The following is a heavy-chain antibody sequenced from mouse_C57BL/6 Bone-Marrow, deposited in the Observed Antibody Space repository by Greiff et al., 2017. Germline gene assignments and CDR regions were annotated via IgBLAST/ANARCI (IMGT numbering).Heavy chain of an antibody. J-gene: IGHJ3*01. D-gene: IGHD1-1*01. CDR3: ARQDYYGSSWFAY. CDR1: GFTFSDYY. V-gene: IGHV5-12*01. Sequence: DVKLVEPGGGLVQPGGSLKLSCAASGFTFSDYYMYWVRQTPEKRLEWVAYISNGGGSTYYPDTVKGRFTISRDNAKNTLYLQMSRLKSEDTAMYYCARQDYYGSSWFAYWGQGTLVTVSA. CDR2: ISNGGGST.